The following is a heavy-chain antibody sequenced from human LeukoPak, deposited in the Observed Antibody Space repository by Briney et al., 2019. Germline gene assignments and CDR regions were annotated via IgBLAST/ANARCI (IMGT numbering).Heavy chain of an antibody. V-gene: IGHV1-8*01. D-gene: IGHD3-22*01. Sequence: ASVKVSYKASGYTFTSYDINWVRQATGQGLEWMGWMNPNSGNTGYAQKFQGRVTMTRNTSISTAYMELSSLRSEDTAVYYCARVRDDSSGYYYDYWGQGTLVTVSS. J-gene: IGHJ4*02. CDR2: MNPNSGNT. CDR3: ARVRDDSSGYYYDY. CDR1: GYTFTSYD.